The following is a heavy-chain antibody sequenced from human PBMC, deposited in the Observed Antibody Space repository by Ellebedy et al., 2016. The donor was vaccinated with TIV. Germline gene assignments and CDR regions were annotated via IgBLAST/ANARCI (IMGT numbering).Heavy chain of an antibody. V-gene: IGHV3-30*03. J-gene: IGHJ4*02. Sequence: PGGSLRLSFAASGFTFSNYGIHWVRQAPGKGLEWVAVISYDGSNRYYADSVKGRFTISRDNSKNTLYLQMNSLRVEDTAVYYCARSYSSGTYWYYFDYWGQGILVTVSS. CDR2: ISYDGSNR. D-gene: IGHD6-19*01. CDR3: ARSYSSGTYWYYFDY. CDR1: GFTFSNYG.